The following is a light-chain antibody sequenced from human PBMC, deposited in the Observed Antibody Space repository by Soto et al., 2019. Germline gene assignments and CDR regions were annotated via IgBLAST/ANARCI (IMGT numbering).Light chain of an antibody. V-gene: IGLV2-14*01. Sequence: QSALTQPASVSGSPGQSITISCTGTTSDVGGYSFVSWYQLHPGKAPKLMIYEVSNRPSGVSNCFSGSKSGNTASLTISGLQAEDESDYYCSSYTTSGTRVFGTGTKVTVL. J-gene: IGLJ1*01. CDR3: SSYTTSGTRV. CDR1: TSDVGGYSF. CDR2: EVS.